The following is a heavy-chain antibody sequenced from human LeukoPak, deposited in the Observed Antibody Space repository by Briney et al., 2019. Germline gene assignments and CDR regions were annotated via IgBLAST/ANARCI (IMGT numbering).Heavy chain of an antibody. Sequence: GESLKISCKHSEYSFPNYCIGWVRQMPGKGLEWMGIIYPGDSDTRYSPSFQGQVTISADKSISTAYLQWSSLKASDTAMYYCARLGKEMATILADYWGQGTLVTVSS. CDR3: ARLGKEMATILADY. J-gene: IGHJ4*02. D-gene: IGHD5-24*01. CDR1: EYSFPNYC. CDR2: IYPGDSDT. V-gene: IGHV5-51*01.